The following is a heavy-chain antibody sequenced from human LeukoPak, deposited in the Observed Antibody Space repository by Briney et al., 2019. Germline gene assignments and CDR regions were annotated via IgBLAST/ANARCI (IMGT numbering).Heavy chain of an antibody. J-gene: IGHJ1*01. D-gene: IGHD5-24*01. V-gene: IGHV1-69*04. CDR2: IIPILGIA. CDR1: GGTFSSYT. CDR3: AREGRVVEMATGEYFQH. Sequence: SVKVSCKASGGTFSSYTTSWVRQAPGQGLEWMGRIIPILGIANYAQKFKGRVTITADKSTSTAYMELSSLRSEDTAVYYCAREGRVVEMATGEYFQHWGQGTLVTVSS.